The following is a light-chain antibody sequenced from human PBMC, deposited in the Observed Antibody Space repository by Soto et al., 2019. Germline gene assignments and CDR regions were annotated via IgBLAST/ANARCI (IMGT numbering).Light chain of an antibody. CDR1: QSVLFTSSNKNF. CDR3: QQYYTTPWT. V-gene: IGKV4-1*01. J-gene: IGKJ1*01. CDR2: WAS. Sequence: DTVMIQSPDSLAASLGERATINCKSSQSVLFTSSNKNFLSWYQQKPGQPPKLLIYWASARESGVPDRFSGSGSGTNFTLTISSLQAEDVAVYYCQQYYTTPWTFGQGTKVEVK.